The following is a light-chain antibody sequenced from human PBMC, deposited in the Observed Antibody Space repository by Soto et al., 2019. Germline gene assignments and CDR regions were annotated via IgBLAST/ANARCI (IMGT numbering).Light chain of an antibody. J-gene: IGKJ4*01. V-gene: IGKV1-5*03. CDR1: QSISSW. CDR2: KAS. Sequence: DIQMTQSPSTLSASVEDRVTITCRASQSISSWLAWYQQKPGKAPKLLIYKASSLESGVPSRFSGSGSGTEFTLTISSLQPDDFATYYCQQYNSYPTFGGGTKVDIK. CDR3: QQYNSYPT.